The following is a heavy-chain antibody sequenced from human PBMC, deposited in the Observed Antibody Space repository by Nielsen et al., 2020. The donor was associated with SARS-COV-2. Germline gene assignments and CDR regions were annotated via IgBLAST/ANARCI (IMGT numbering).Heavy chain of an antibody. V-gene: IGHV3-30*03. CDR3: ARDFGDCYDY. CDR2: ISYDAVNV. D-gene: IGHD2-21*01. Sequence: GESLKISCAASGFTFSAYGMHWVRQTPANGLEWVAVISYDAVNVDYADSVKGRFTISRDNAKNSLYLQMNSLRAEDTAVYYCARDFGDCYDYWGQGTLVTVSS. CDR1: GFTFSAYG. J-gene: IGHJ4*02.